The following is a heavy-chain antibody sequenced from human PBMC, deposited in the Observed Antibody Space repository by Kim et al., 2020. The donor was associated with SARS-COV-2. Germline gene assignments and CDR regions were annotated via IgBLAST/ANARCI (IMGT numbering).Heavy chain of an antibody. V-gene: IGHV1-46*01. J-gene: IGHJ4*02. Sequence: TTYARNFRGRVTMTRDTSTTTVYMELSSLTSDDTAVYYCGRDSDGWAVDYWGQGTLVSVSS. CDR3: GRDSDGWAVDY. D-gene: IGHD6-19*01. CDR2: T.